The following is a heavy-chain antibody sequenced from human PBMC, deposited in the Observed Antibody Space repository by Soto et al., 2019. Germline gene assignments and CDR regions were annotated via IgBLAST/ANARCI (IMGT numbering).Heavy chain of an antibody. J-gene: IGHJ4*02. CDR3: ARDGRLAAAGQGDY. V-gene: IGHV1-18*01. D-gene: IGHD6-13*01. CDR2: ISAYNGNT. Sequence: QVQLVQSGAEVKKPGASVKVSCKASGYTFTSYGISWVRQAPGQGLEGMGWISAYNGNTNYAQTLQGRFTMTTDTSTNTAYMEQRSLRSDDTAVYWCARDGRLAAAGQGDYWGQGTLVTVSS. CDR1: GYTFTSYG.